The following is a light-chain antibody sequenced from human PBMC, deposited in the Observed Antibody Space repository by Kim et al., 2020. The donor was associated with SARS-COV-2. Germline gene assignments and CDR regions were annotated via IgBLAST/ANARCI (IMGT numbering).Light chain of an antibody. CDR3: CSYAGSYTL. Sequence: PGQSVTISCTGTSSDVGGYIYVSWYQRHPGKAPKLMIYDVSKRPSGVPDRFSGSKSGNTASLTISGLQAEDEADYSCCSYAGSYTLFGGGTQLTVL. CDR1: SSDVGGYIY. J-gene: IGLJ2*01. CDR2: DVS. V-gene: IGLV2-11*01.